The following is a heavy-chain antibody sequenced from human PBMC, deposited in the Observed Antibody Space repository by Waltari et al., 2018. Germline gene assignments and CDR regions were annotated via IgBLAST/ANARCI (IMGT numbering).Heavy chain of an antibody. J-gene: IGHJ4*02. V-gene: IGHV4-34*01. CDR3: AGGGQWRSSLDY. CDR2: INHSGSP. Sequence: QVQLQQWGAGLLKPSETLSLTCAVYGGSFSGYYWSWIRQPPGKGLEWIGEINHSGSPNYNPSPKHRVTISVDTAKNQFSLKVSAVTAADTAVYYCAGGGQWRSSLDYWGQGTLVTVSS. D-gene: IGHD6-19*01. CDR1: GGSFSGYY.